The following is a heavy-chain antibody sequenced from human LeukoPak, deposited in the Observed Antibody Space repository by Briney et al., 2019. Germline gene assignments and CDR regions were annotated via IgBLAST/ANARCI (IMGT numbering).Heavy chain of an antibody. V-gene: IGHV4-38-2*01. D-gene: IGHD1-26*01. CDR3: ARVIVTATHVPDAFDL. Sequence: SETLSLTCVISGYSISASYFWGWIRQSPVKGLEWIGSVHHTGSDYYNPSLKSRVTISIDTSKNHFSLNLTSVTAADTAVFFCARVIVTATHVPDAFDLWGQVILVTVSS. CDR1: GYSISASYF. J-gene: IGHJ3*01. CDR2: VHHTGSD.